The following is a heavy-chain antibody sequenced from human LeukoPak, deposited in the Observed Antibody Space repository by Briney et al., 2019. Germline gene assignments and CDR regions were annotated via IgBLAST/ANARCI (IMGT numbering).Heavy chain of an antibody. CDR1: GYTFTSYG. V-gene: IGHV1-18*01. J-gene: IGHJ5*02. D-gene: IGHD2-2*01. Sequence: ASVKVSCKASGYTFTSYGMSWVRQAPGQGLEWMGIINPYNGNTNYAQKLQGRVTMTRDTYTSTAYMELRSLRSDDTAVYYCARDLHARGYGSSTSCYGGYNLFDPWGQGTLVTVSS. CDR2: INPYNGNT. CDR3: ARDLHARGYGSSTSCYGGYNLFDP.